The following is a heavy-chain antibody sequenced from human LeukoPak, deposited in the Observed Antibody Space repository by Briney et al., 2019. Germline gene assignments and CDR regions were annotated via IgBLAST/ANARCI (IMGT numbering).Heavy chain of an antibody. Sequence: SVKVSCKASGGTFSSYAISWVRQAPGQGLEWMGGIIPIFGTANYAQKFQGRVTITADKSTSTAYMELRSLRSDDTAVYYCAHVDILTGSDYWGQGTLVTVSS. CDR1: GGTFSSYA. CDR3: AHVDILTGSDY. CDR2: IIPIFGTA. J-gene: IGHJ4*02. V-gene: IGHV1-69*06. D-gene: IGHD3-9*01.